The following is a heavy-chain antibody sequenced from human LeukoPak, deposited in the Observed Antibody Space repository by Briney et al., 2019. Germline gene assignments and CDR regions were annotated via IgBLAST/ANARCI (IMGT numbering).Heavy chain of an antibody. D-gene: IGHD6-25*01. V-gene: IGHV1-18*04. Sequence: ASVKVSCKASGYTFTGYYMHWVRQAPGQGLEWMGWISAYNGNTNYAQKLQGRVTMTTDTSTSTAYMELRSLRSDDTAVYYCARVGGRPRNYYYYGMDVWGQGTTVTVSS. CDR1: GYTFTGYY. CDR2: ISAYNGNT. CDR3: ARVGGRPRNYYYYGMDV. J-gene: IGHJ6*02.